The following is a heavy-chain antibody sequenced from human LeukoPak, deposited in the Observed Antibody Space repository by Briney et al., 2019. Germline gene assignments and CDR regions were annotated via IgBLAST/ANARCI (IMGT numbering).Heavy chain of an antibody. Sequence: SETPSLTCTLSGGSISRGGYYWNWIRQHPGKGLDWIGYIYYNGNTYYSPSLRSRVTIFMDTSKNQFSLKMRSVTAADTAVYYCARGRIFFNGHIFDYWGKGTLVPVSS. CDR2: IYYNGNT. V-gene: IGHV4-31*03. D-gene: IGHD3-9*01. CDR3: ARGRIFFNGHIFDY. J-gene: IGHJ4*02. CDR1: GGSISRGGYY.